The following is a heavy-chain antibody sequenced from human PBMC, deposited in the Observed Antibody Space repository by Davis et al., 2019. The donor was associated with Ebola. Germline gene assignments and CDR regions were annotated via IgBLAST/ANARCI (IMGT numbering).Heavy chain of an antibody. D-gene: IGHD5-12*01. J-gene: IGHJ2*01. V-gene: IGHV1-2*04. Sequence: AASVKVSCKASGYTFTSYYIHWVRQAPGQGLEWMGWINPNSGGTNYAQKFQGWVTMTRDTSISTAYMELSSLRSEDTAVYYCARAKGLATRNWYFDLWGRGTLVTVSS. CDR1: GYTFTSYY. CDR2: INPNSGGT. CDR3: ARAKGLATRNWYFDL.